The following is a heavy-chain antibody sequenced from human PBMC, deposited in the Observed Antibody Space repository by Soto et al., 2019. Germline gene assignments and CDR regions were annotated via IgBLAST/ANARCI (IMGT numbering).Heavy chain of an antibody. CDR2: MNPNSGNT. Sequence: ASVKVSCKASGYTFTSYDINWVRQATGQGLDWMGWMNPNSGNTGYAQRLQGRVTMTRSTSISTSYMELSSLCSEDTAGYYCARNPYYDFLSCYSSYYYYYGMDVWGQGTTVTVSS. J-gene: IGHJ6*02. D-gene: IGHD3-3*01. CDR1: GYTFTSYD. CDR3: ARNPYYDFLSCYSSYYYYYGMDV. V-gene: IGHV1-8*01.